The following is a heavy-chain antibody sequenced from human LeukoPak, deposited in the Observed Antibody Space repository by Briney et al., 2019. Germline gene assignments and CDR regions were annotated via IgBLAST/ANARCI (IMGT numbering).Heavy chain of an antibody. D-gene: IGHD3-22*01. J-gene: IGHJ4*02. CDR3: AKGIGLYESSGYDF. V-gene: IGHV3-23*01. CDR1: GFTFSNYA. CDR2: ISGSGGGT. Sequence: GGSLRLSCAGSGFTFSNYAMSWVRQAPGKGLEWVSGISGSGGGTNYADSVKGRFSISRDNSKNMLYLQMNSLRAEDTAVYYCAKGIGLYESSGYDFWGQGTLVTVSS.